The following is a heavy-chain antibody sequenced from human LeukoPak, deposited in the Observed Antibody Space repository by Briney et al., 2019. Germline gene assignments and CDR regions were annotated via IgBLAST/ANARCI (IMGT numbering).Heavy chain of an antibody. CDR2: ISSSSSYI. CDR3: AREAALELWFGELTGYFDY. D-gene: IGHD3-10*01. CDR1: GLTFSNAW. Sequence: PGGSLRLSCAASGLTFSNAWMSWVRQAPGKGLEWVSSISSSSSYIYYADSVKGRFTISRDNAKNSLYLQMNSLRAEDTAVYYCAREAALELWFGELTGYFDYWGQGTLVTVSS. J-gene: IGHJ4*02. V-gene: IGHV3-21*01.